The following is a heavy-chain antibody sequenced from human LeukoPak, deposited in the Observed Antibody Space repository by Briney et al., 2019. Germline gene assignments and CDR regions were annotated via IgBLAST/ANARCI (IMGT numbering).Heavy chain of an antibody. CDR2: ISHDGNKK. Sequence: GGSLRLSCAASGFTFSSYGMHWVRQAPGKGLEWVAFISHDGNKKYYADSVKGRFTVSRDSSKSTLFLQMDSLRRDDTAVYYCARDIRVRYMPMVRAVEYYQYHAMDVWGQGTTVTVYS. V-gene: IGHV3-30*03. CDR3: ARDIRVRYMPMVRAVEYYQYHAMDV. J-gene: IGHJ6*02. CDR1: GFTFSSYG. D-gene: IGHD3-10*01.